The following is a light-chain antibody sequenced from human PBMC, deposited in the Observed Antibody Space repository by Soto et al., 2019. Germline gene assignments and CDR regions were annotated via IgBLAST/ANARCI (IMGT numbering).Light chain of an antibody. CDR2: SYN. Sequence: QSVLTQPPSASGTPGQRVTISCSGSSSNIGSNTVNWYQQITGTAPRLLIYSYNQRPSGVPDRFSGSKSGTSASLAIRGLQSEDEADYYCAAWDDSLNGVVFGGGTKLTVL. CDR3: AAWDDSLNGVV. V-gene: IGLV1-44*01. CDR1: SSNIGSNT. J-gene: IGLJ2*01.